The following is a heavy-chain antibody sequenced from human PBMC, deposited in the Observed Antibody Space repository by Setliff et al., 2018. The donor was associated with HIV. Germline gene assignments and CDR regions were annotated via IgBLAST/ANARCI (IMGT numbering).Heavy chain of an antibody. Sequence: ASVKVSCKAFGYTFSTNAIHWVRQAPGQRLEWMGYINAGDDNTRYSEKFQGRVTITRDTSASTAYMDLNSLRSEDTAVYYCARESGGIAALVHYYGMDVWGQGTTVTVSS. D-gene: IGHD6-13*01. CDR3: ARESGGIAALVHYYGMDV. CDR2: INAGDDNT. CDR1: GYTFSTNA. V-gene: IGHV1-3*01. J-gene: IGHJ6*02.